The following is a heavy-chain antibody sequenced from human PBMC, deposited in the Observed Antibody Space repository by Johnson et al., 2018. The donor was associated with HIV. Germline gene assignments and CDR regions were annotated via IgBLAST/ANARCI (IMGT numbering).Heavy chain of an antibody. J-gene: IGHJ3*02. CDR1: GFTLSTYS. Sequence: VQVVESGGGLVQPGGSLRLSCAASGFTLSTYSMGWVRQAPGRGLEWVANIKPDGSEETYVDSLKGRFTIYSDSAKNSLYLLMNSLSVEDTAVYYCARGGGFYYYDSSGYYRRVGAFDNWGQGTMVTVSS. V-gene: IGHV3-7*01. CDR3: ARGGGFYYYDSSGYYRRVGAFDN. D-gene: IGHD3-22*01. CDR2: IKPDGSEE.